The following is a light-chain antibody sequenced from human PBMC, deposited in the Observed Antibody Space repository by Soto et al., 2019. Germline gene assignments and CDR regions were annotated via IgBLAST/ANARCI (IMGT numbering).Light chain of an antibody. Sequence: QSALAQPASVSGSPGQSITISCTGTSSDIGGYNSASWYQQHPRKAPKLMIYEVTNRPSGISNRFSGSKSGNTASLTISGLQAEDEADYYCSSYTRGNTYVFGTGTKVTVL. V-gene: IGLV2-14*01. CDR1: SSDIGGYNS. CDR2: EVT. J-gene: IGLJ1*01. CDR3: SSYTRGNTYV.